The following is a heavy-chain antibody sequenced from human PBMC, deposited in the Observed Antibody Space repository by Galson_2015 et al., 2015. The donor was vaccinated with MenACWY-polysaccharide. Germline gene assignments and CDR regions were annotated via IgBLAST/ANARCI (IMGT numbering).Heavy chain of an antibody. V-gene: IGHV3-23*01. J-gene: IGHJ4*02. CDR3: AKCQGWLVYIDF. CDR2: INGSGDNT. Sequence: SLRLSCAASGFTFSSYAMSWVRQAPGKGLEWVSAINGSGDNTYYADSVKGRFTISRDNSKNTLFLQMNSLRAEDTAVYYCAKCQGWLVYIDFWGQGTLVTVSS. D-gene: IGHD6-19*01. CDR1: GFTFSSYA.